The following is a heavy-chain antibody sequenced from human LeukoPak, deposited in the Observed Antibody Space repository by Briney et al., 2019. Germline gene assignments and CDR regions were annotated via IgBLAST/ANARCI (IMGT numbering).Heavy chain of an antibody. D-gene: IGHD2-15*01. CDR1: GFTFSSYW. CDR2: IKPDGSQI. J-gene: IGHJ5*02. CDR3: ARGVLLTFDP. V-gene: IGHV3-7*01. Sequence: GGSLRLSCAASGFTFSSYWMTWVRQAPGKGLEWVANIKPDGSQIYYVDSVKGRFTISRDNAKNSLYLQMNSLRAEDTAVYYCARGVLLTFDPWGQGTLVTVSS.